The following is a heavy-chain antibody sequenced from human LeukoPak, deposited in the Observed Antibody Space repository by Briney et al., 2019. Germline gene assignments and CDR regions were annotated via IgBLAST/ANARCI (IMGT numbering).Heavy chain of an antibody. CDR3: AKGVLYSSSWYFGGDYFDY. Sequence: GGSLRLSCAASGFTFSNYAMHWVRQAPGKGLEWVAVISYDGSNKYYADSVKGRFTISRDNSKNTLYLQMNSLRAEDTAVYYCAKGVLYSSSWYFGGDYFDYWGQGTLVTVSS. J-gene: IGHJ4*02. CDR1: GFTFSNYA. V-gene: IGHV3-30-3*01. D-gene: IGHD6-13*01. CDR2: ISYDGSNK.